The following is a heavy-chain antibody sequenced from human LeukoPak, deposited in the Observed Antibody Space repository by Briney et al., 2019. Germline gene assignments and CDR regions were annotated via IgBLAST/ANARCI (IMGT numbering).Heavy chain of an antibody. Sequence: GASVTVSCKASGYTFTNYGITWVRQAPGQGLEWMGWISGYQGSSKYAQNFQGRVTMNIDTSTRTAYMDLRSLRSDATAIYFCARRDLGTITAGPFNWGQGTLVAVSS. D-gene: IGHD5-24*01. CDR2: ISGYQGSS. J-gene: IGHJ4*02. V-gene: IGHV1-18*01. CDR1: GYTFTNYG. CDR3: ARRDLGTITAGPFN.